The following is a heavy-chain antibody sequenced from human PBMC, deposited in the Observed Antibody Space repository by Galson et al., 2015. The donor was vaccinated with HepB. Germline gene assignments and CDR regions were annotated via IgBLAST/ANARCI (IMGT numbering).Heavy chain of an antibody. CDR1: GFTFKHYG. CDR3: AKEYDSSTYYYYFDY. Sequence: SLRLSCAASGFTFKHYGMHWVRQAPGKGLQWVALISYDGRNKYYEDSVKGQFTISRDNSKNILYLQMNSLRAEDTAVYYCAKEYDSSTYYYYFDYWGQGTQVTVSS. J-gene: IGHJ4*02. D-gene: IGHD3-22*01. V-gene: IGHV3-30*18. CDR2: ISYDGRNK.